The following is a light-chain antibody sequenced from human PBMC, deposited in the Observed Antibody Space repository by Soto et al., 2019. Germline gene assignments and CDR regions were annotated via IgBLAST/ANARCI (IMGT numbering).Light chain of an antibody. J-gene: IGLJ2*01. Sequence: QSALTQPASVSGSPGQSITISCTGTSSDVGSYNLVSWYQQHPGKAPKLMIYEGSKRPAGVSNRFSGSKSGNSASLKISGLQAEDEADYYGYSYAGSHVVFGGGTKVTVL. CDR3: YSYAGSHVV. CDR2: EGS. V-gene: IGLV2-23*01. CDR1: SSDVGSYNL.